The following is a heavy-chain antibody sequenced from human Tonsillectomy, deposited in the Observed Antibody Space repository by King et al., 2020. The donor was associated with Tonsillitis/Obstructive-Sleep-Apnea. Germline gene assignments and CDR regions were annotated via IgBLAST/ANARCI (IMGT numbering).Heavy chain of an antibody. CDR3: ARAQVYFPEEDYYYMDV. Sequence: VQLVESGGGLVQPGGSLRLSCAASGFTFSSYAMSWVRQAPGKGLEWVSTISGSGGSTYYADTVKGRFTISRDNSKNTLYLQMNSLRAEDTAVYYCARAQVYFPEEDYYYMDVWGKGTTVTVSS. CDR2: ISGSGGST. CDR1: GFTFSSYA. J-gene: IGHJ6*03. V-gene: IGHV3-23*04. D-gene: IGHD3-9*01.